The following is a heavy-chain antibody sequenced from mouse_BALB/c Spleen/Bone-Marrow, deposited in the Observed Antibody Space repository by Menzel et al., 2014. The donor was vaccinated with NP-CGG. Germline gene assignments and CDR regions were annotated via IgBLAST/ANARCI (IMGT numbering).Heavy chain of an antibody. Sequence: VPLSQSGPGPVKTFQSLSLTCTFTRYLNTSGYARDWVRQFPGKKLEWMGHITYSGGTSCNPSLKSRISFTRDTSKNQFFLQLNSVTIEDTATYYCARSGNFFDYWGQGTTLTVSS. CDR2: ITYSGGT. D-gene: IGHD1-3*01. V-gene: IGHV3-2*02. CDR3: ARSGNFFDY. J-gene: IGHJ2*01. CDR1: RYLNTSGYA.